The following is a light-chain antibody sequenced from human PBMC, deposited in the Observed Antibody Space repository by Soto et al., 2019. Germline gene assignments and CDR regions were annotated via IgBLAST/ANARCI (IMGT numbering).Light chain of an antibody. J-gene: IGLJ1*01. V-gene: IGLV2-14*01. CDR1: SSDVGGYNY. Sequence: QSALTQPASVSGSPGQSITISCTGTSSDVGGYNYVSWFQQHPGKAPKLMIYDVRNRPSGISNRFSGSKSGNTASLTISGLPAEDEADYYCNSYTSSSTYVFGTGTKVTVL. CDR3: NSYTSSSTYV. CDR2: DVR.